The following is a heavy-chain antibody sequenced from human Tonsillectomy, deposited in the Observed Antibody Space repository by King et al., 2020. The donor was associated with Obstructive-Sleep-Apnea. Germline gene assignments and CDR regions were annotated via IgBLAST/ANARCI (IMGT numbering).Heavy chain of an antibody. CDR3: ANLGTGRDY. J-gene: IGHJ4*02. D-gene: IGHD3/OR15-3a*01. V-gene: IGHV3-23*04. CDR1: GFTFSSYA. Sequence: VQLVESGGGLVQPGGSLRLSCSASGFTFSSYAMSWVRQAPGKGLEWVSTISGSGDSTFYAGSVKGRFTISRDNSKNTLYLQMNSLRAEETAVNSCANLGTGRDYWGQGTLVTVSS. CDR2: ISGSGDST.